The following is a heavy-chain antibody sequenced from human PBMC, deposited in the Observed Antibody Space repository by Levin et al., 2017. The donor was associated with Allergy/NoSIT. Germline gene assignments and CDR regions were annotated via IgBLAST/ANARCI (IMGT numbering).Heavy chain of an antibody. J-gene: IGHJ4*02. V-gene: IGHV4-59*01. CDR2: IYYSGST. CDR3: ARRAIAADSGFDY. D-gene: IGHD6-13*01. Sequence: SQTLSLTCTVSGGSISSYYWSWIRQPPGKGLEWIGYIYYSGSTNYNPSLKSRVTISVDTSKNQFSLKLSSVTAADTAVYYCARRAIAADSGFDYWGQGTLVTVSS. CDR1: GGSISSYY.